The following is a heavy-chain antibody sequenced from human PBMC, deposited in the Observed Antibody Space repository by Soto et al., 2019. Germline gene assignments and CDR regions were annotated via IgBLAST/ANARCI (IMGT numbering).Heavy chain of an antibody. CDR1: GFTFSSYW. Sequence: EVQLVESGGGLAQPGGSLRLSCAASGFTFSSYWMSWVRQAPGKGLEWVANIIRDGAETFYVDSVKGRFTISRDNSKKLLYLKIKNLRAEGQAVYYCAGGNDKTWDSDYWGQGTLVTISS. CDR2: IIRDGAET. CDR3: AGGNDKTWDSDY. J-gene: IGHJ4*02. V-gene: IGHV3-7*03. D-gene: IGHD7-27*01.